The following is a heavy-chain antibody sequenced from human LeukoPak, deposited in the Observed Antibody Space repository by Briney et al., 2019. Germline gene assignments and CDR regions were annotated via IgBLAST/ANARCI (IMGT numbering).Heavy chain of an antibody. Sequence: SGRSLRLSCAASAPTFSDYYMRWLRQPPGKGREWFSYISSPGSNTYYAASVKGRFTVSRDNAKNSLSLQMNSLRADDTAVYYCASGIQPRLSWCFDLWGRGTLVTVSS. CDR1: APTFSDYY. CDR2: ISSPGSNT. J-gene: IGHJ2*01. CDR3: ASGIQPRLSWCFDL. D-gene: IGHD5-18*01. V-gene: IGHV3-11*01.